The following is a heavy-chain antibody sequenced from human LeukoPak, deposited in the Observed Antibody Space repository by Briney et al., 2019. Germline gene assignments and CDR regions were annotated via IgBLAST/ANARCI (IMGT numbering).Heavy chain of an antibody. CDR2: ISSSGSTI. D-gene: IGHD3-10*01. CDR1: GFTFSDYY. Sequence: PGGSLRLSCAASGFTFSDYYMSWIRQAPGKGLEWVSYISSSGSTIYYADSVKGRFTISRDNAKNSLYLQMNSLRAEDTAVYYCARGDNYYGPGSYIVMGYMDVWGKGTTVTISS. J-gene: IGHJ6*03. CDR3: ARGDNYYGPGSYIVMGYMDV. V-gene: IGHV3-11*01.